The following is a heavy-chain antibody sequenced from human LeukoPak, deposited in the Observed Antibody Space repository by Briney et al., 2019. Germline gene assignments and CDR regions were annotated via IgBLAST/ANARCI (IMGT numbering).Heavy chain of an antibody. V-gene: IGHV4-34*01. CDR3: ASEGSITIP. CDR2: INHSGST. Sequence: PSETLSHTCAVYGGSFSGYYWSWIRQPPGKGLEWIGEINHSGSTNYNPSLKSRVTILVDTSKNQFSLKLSSVTAADTAVYYCASEGSITIPWGQGTLVTVSS. CDR1: GGSFSGYY. J-gene: IGHJ5*02. D-gene: IGHD3-3*01.